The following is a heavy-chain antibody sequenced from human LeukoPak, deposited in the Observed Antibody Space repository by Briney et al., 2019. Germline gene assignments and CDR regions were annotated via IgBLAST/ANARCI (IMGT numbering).Heavy chain of an antibody. V-gene: IGHV4-39*01. Sequence: SETLPLTCIISGGSINTANYYWGWLRQPPGKGLEWIGSIYYSETTYDNPSLKSRVTISIETSKNQFSLRLSSVTASVTAVYYCARQRADYYYYYVDVWGEGTTVAIS. CDR1: GGSINTANYY. CDR3: ARQRADYYYYYVDV. J-gene: IGHJ6*03. CDR2: IYYSETT.